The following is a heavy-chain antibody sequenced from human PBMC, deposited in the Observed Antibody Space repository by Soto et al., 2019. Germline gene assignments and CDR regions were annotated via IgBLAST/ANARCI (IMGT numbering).Heavy chain of an antibody. CDR1: GFTFSSYG. CDR2: IWYDGSNK. V-gene: IGHV3-33*01. CDR3: ARDGGDNWNYEWRGYFDY. J-gene: IGHJ4*02. D-gene: IGHD1-7*01. Sequence: LRLSCAASGFTFSSYGMHWVRQAPGKGLEWVAVIWYDGSNKYYADSVKGRFTISRDNSKNTLYLQMNSLRAEDTAVYYCARDGGDNWNYEWRGYFDYWGQGTLVTVSS.